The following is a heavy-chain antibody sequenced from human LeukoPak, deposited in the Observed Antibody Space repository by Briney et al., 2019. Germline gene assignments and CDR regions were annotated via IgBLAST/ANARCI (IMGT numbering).Heavy chain of an antibody. CDR1: GFTFSSYA. J-gene: IGHJ4*02. D-gene: IGHD4-17*01. CDR3: AKGNGDYVRWYYFDY. V-gene: IGHV3-23*01. Sequence: GGSLRLSCAASGFTFSSYAMSWVRQAPGKGLEWVSAISGSGGSTYYADSVKGRFTISRDNSKNTPYLQMNSLRAEDTAVYYCAKGNGDYVRWYYFDYWGQGTLVTVSS. CDR2: ISGSGGST.